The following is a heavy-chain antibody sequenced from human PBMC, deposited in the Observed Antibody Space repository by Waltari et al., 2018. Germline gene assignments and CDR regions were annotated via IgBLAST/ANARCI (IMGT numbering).Heavy chain of an antibody. CDR2: IWYDGSNK. J-gene: IGHJ3*02. Sequence: QVQLVESGGGVVQPGRSLRLSCAASGFTFSSYGMHRVRQAPGKGLEWVAVIWYDGSNKYYADSVKGRFTISRDNSKNTLYLQMNSLRAEDTAMYYCAKIAVADDAFDIWGQGTMVTVSS. V-gene: IGHV3-30*18. D-gene: IGHD6-19*01. CDR3: AKIAVADDAFDI. CDR1: GFTFSSYG.